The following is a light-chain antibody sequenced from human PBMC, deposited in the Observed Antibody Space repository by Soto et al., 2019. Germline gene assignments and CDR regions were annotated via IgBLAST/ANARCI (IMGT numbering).Light chain of an antibody. CDR1: QSVSSH. J-gene: IGKJ4*01. Sequence: EIVLTQSPATLSLSPGERAALSCRASQSVSSHLAWYQQKPGQAPRLLIYDASNRATGIPARFSGSGSGTDLTLIISSLEREDLAVYYCQQRSNCPLTFGGGTKVEIK. CDR3: QQRSNCPLT. CDR2: DAS. V-gene: IGKV3-11*01.